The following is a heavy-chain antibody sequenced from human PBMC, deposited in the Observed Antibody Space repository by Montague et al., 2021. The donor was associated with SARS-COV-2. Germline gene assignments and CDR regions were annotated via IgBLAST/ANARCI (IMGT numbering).Heavy chain of an antibody. CDR3: ARAGQQLARYYYYGMDV. CDR2: IYYSGST. CDR1: GGSISSYY. J-gene: IGHJ6*02. D-gene: IGHD6-13*01. Sequence: SETLSLTCTVSGGSISSYYWSWIRQPPGKGLEWIWYIYYSGSTNYNPSLKSRVTISVDTSKTQFSLRLSSVTAADTAVYYCARAGQQLARYYYYGMDVWGQGTTVTVSS. V-gene: IGHV4-59*01.